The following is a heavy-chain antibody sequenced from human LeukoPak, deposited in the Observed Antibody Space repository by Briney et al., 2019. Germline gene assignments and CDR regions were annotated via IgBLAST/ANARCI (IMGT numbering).Heavy chain of an antibody. V-gene: IGHV1-69*13. J-gene: IGHJ4*02. CDR3: ARDAVAAAGTPFDY. Sequence: LRASVKVSCKTSGGTFSNYAISWVRQAPGQGLEWMGGIIPIFGTANYAQKFRGRVTITADESTSTAYMELSSLRSEDTAVYYCARDAVAAAGTPFDYWGQGTLVTVSS. D-gene: IGHD6-13*01. CDR1: GGTFSNYA. CDR2: IIPIFGTA.